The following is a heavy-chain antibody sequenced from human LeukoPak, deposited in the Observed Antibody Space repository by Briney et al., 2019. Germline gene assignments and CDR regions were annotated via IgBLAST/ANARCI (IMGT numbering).Heavy chain of an antibody. CDR1: GFTFGSYA. CDR2: ISGSGGST. Sequence: GGSLRLSCAASGFTFGSYAMSWVRQAPGKGLEWVSAISGSGGSTYYADSVKGRFTISRDNSKNTLYLQMNSLRAEDTAVYYCAKDTSRSQQLLDYWGQGTLVTVSS. V-gene: IGHV3-23*01. J-gene: IGHJ4*02. D-gene: IGHD6-13*01. CDR3: AKDTSRSQQLLDY.